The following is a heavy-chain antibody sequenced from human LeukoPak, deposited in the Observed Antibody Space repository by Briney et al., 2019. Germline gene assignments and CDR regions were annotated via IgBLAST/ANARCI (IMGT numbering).Heavy chain of an antibody. Sequence: PGGSLRLSCVASGFTFSSYWMHWVRQAPGKGLVWVSRVISDGSSATYADSVKGRFTISRDNAKNTMYLQMNSLRAEDTAVYYCVRDSYYYPDYWGQGTLVTVSS. CDR3: VRDSYYYPDY. CDR1: GFTFSSYW. V-gene: IGHV3-74*01. D-gene: IGHD3-10*01. CDR2: VISDGSSA. J-gene: IGHJ4*02.